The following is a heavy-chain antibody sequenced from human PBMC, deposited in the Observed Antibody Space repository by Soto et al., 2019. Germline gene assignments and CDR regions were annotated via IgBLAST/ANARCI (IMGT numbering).Heavy chain of an antibody. CDR3: ARGGDWQFDY. CDR2: IHHSGRT. V-gene: IGHV4-4*02. CDR1: GDSISSDKW. J-gene: IGHJ4*02. D-gene: IGHD2-21*02. Sequence: QVQLQESGPGLVKPSGTLSLTCAVSGDSISSDKWWSWVRQPPGKGLEWIGEIHHSGRTNYNPSLKSRGTILEEKYKNQVSLELSSMTAADTAVYYCARGGDWQFDYWGQGTLVTVSS.